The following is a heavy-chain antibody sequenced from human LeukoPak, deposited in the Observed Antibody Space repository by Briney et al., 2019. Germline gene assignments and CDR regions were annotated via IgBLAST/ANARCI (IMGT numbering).Heavy chain of an antibody. CDR2: ISCDGSNK. V-gene: IGHV3-30-3*01. CDR3: ARDLGDFDY. D-gene: IGHD7-27*01. J-gene: IGHJ4*02. CDR1: GFTFSSYA. Sequence: GGSLRLSCAASGFTFSSYAMHWVRQAPGKGLEWVAVISCDGSNKYYADSVKGRFTISRDNSKNTLYLQMNSLRAEDTAVYYCARDLGDFDYWGQGTLVTVSS.